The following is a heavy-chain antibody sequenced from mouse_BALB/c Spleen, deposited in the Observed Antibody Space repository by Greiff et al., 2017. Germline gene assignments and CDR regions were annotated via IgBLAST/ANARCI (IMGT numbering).Heavy chain of an antibody. CDR3: ARSYGKLAWFAY. V-gene: IGHV3-1*02. CDR1: GYSITSGYS. D-gene: IGHD2-1*01. Sequence: EVNLVESGPDLVKPSQSLSLTCTVTGYSITSGYSWHWIRQFPGNQLEWMGYIHYSGSTNYNPYLKSRISVTRDTSKNQFFLQLNSVTTEDTATYYCARSYGKLAWFAYWGEGTLGTVSA. CDR2: IHYSGST. J-gene: IGHJ3*01.